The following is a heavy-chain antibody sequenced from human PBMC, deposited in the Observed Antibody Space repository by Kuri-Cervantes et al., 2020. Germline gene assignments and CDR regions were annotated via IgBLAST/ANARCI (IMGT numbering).Heavy chain of an antibody. CDR1: GFTFSSYS. Sequence: GESLKISCAASGFTFSSYSMNWVRQAPGKGLEWVSSISSSSSYIYYADSVKGRFAISRDNSKNTLYLQMNSLRAEDTAVYYCAQVAVTPIFDYWGQGTLVTVSS. CDR3: AQVAVTPIFDY. CDR2: ISSSSSYI. V-gene: IGHV3-21*04. D-gene: IGHD2-21*02. J-gene: IGHJ4*02.